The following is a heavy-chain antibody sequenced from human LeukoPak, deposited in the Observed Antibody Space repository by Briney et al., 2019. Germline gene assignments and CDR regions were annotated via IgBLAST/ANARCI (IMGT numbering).Heavy chain of an antibody. J-gene: IGHJ3*02. CDR3: ARARYVNSFYALDI. CDR2: INHSGST. CDR1: GGSFSGYY. V-gene: IGHV4-34*01. D-gene: IGHD3-9*01. Sequence: KPSATLYLTCAVYGGSFSGYYWSWIRQPPGKGLEWIGEINHSGSTNYNPSLKSRVTISVDTSKNQFSLKLSSVTAADTAMYYCARARYVNSFYALDIWGQGTLVTVSS.